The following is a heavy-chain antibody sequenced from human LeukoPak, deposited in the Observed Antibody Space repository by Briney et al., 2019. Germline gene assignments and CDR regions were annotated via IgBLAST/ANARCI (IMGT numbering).Heavy chain of an antibody. Sequence: ASVKVSCKASGYTFTSYGISWVRQAPGQGLEWMGWISAYNGNTNYAQKLQGRVTMTTDTSTSTAYMELRSLRSDDTAVYYCARDHWGGSRSPEGYWGQGTLVTVSS. CDR2: ISAYNGNT. V-gene: IGHV1-18*01. J-gene: IGHJ4*02. CDR1: GYTFTSYG. CDR3: ARDHWGGSRSPEGY. D-gene: IGHD3-16*01.